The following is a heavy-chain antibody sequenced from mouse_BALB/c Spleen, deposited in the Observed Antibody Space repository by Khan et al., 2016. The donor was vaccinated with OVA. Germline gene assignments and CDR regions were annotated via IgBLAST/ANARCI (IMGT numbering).Heavy chain of an antibody. V-gene: IGHV5-6*01. CDR1: GFTFSSYG. Sequence: EVELVESGGDLVKPGGSLKLSCAASGFTFSSYGMSWVRQTPDKRLEWVATISSGGSYSYYPDSVKGRFTISSDNAKNTLYLQMSSLKSEDTAMXYGARFITTGTGDYYAMDYWGQGTSVTVSS. J-gene: IGHJ4*01. CDR2: ISSGGSYS. CDR3: ARFITTGTGDYYAMDY. D-gene: IGHD1-2*01.